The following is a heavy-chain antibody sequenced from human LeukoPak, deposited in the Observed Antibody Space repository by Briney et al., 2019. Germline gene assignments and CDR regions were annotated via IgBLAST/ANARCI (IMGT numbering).Heavy chain of an antibody. CDR2: IKPDGSDK. CDR3: ARAAVASPGDV. D-gene: IGHD6-19*01. J-gene: IGHJ6*02. V-gene: IGHV3-7*04. CDR1: GFTFDSYW. Sequence: GGSLRLSCAASGFTFDSYWMAWVRQAPGKGLEWVANIKPDGSDKYYGDSLKGRFTISRDNAENSLYLQMNSLRVEDTAVYYCARAAVASPGDVWGQGTTVTVSS.